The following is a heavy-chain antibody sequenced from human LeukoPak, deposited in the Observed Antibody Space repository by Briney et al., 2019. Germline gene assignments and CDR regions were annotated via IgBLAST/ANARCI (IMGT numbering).Heavy chain of an antibody. Sequence: PGGSLRLSCAASGFTFSSYSMNWVRQAPGKGLEWVSSISSSSSYIYYADSVKGRFTISRDNAKNSLYLQMNSLRAEDTAVYYCAREAMVRGARRNNWFDPWGQGTLITVSS. CDR2: ISSSSSYI. D-gene: IGHD3-10*01. J-gene: IGHJ5*02. CDR3: AREAMVRGARRNNWFDP. V-gene: IGHV3-21*01. CDR1: GFTFSSYS.